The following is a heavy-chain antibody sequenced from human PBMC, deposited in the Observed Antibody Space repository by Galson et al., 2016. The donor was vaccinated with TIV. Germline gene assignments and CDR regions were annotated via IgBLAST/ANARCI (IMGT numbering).Heavy chain of an antibody. D-gene: IGHD2-2*02. CDR3: ARDCSNTNCYTDPIYFDS. J-gene: IGHJ4*02. Sequence: SLRLSCAASGFTFSDYYMSWIRQAPGKGLEWISYIGSSGRIIYYADSGKGRFTISRDNAKSSLYLQMNSLRVEDTAVYYCARDCSNTNCYTDPIYFDSWGQGALVTVSS. CDR2: IGSSGRII. CDR1: GFTFSDYY. V-gene: IGHV3-11*01.